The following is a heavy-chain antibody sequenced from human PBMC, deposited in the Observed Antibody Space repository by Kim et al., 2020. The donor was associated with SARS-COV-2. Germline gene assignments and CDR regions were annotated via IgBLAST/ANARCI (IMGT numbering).Heavy chain of an antibody. D-gene: IGHD4-17*01. CDR1: GYTFNSYG. CDR3: ARDDGDYAIFDY. J-gene: IGHJ4*02. CDR2: ISDYSGKT. Sequence: ASVKVSCTASGYTFNSYGISWVRQAPGQGLEWMGWISDYSGKTRYAEKVQGRVTLTIDTSTNTAYLELRGLRFDDTGMYYCARDDGDYAIFDYWGQGTLVTISS. V-gene: IGHV1-18*01.